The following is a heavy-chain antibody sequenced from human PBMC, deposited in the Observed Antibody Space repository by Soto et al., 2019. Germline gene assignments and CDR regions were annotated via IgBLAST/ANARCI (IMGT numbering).Heavy chain of an antibody. CDR2: ISGSGDKT. J-gene: IGHJ4*01. D-gene: IGHD2-2*01. Sequence: GGSLRLSCAASGFNLRDYAMTWVRQAPGKGLEWVSGISGSGDKTSYADSLKGRFIISRDHSKNTVYLQMNSLKVEYTSMYYCVIDLSSPRGAVCTHWADGTLFPV. V-gene: IGHV3-23*01. CDR1: GFNLRDYA. CDR3: VIDLSSPRGAVCTH.